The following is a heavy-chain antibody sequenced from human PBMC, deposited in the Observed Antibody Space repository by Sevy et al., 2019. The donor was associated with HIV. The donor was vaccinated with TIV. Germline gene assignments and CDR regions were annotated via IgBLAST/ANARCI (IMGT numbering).Heavy chain of an antibody. J-gene: IGHJ4*02. CDR3: ARVPRXERLYHFDY. D-gene: IGHD2-8*01. V-gene: IGHV4-30-4*01. CDR2: IYYSGST. Sequence: SETLSLTCTCSGGSISSGDYYWSWIRQPPGKGLEWIGYIYYSGSTYYNSSLKSRLTISVDTSKNQFSLRLNSVTAADTAVYYCARVPRXERLYHFDYWGQGTLVTVSS. CDR1: GGSISSGDYY.